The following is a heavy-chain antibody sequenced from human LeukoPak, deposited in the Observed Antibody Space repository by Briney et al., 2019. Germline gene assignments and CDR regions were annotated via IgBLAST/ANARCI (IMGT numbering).Heavy chain of an antibody. CDR1: GFSFSEHS. J-gene: IGHJ6*03. D-gene: IGHD1-26*01. CDR2: IRGSSSAM. Sequence: GGSLRLSCAASGFSFSEHSINWVRQAPGKGLEWVSNIRGSSSAMNYADSVKGRFTISRDNAKNSLYLEMSSLRAEDTAVYYCARNAARVGSYYYYYYMDVWGKGTTVTVSS. V-gene: IGHV3-48*04. CDR3: ARNAARVGSYYYYYYMDV.